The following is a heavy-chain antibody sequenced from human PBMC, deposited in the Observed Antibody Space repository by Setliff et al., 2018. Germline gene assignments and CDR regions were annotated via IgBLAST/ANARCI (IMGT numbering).Heavy chain of an antibody. J-gene: IGHJ4*02. D-gene: IGHD2-15*01. CDR3: ARGFRYCHGGSCYLPDS. CDR1: GFTFSDYY. V-gene: IGHV3-11*01. CDR2: ITNSGGTI. Sequence: GGSLRLSCAASGFTFSDYYMSWIRQAPGKGLEWVSYITNSGGTIYYADSVKGRFTISRDNARDSLYLQMDSLRAEDTAVYYCARGFRYCHGGSCYLPDSWGQGTLVTVSS.